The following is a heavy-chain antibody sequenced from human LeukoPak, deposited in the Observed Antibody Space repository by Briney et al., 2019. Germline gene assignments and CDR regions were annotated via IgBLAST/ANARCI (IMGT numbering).Heavy chain of an antibody. D-gene: IGHD3-16*01. Sequence: SRGSLRLSCAASGFTLSSYGMHWVRQAPGKGLEWVAVISYDGSNKYYADSVKGRFTISRDNSKNTLYLQMNSLRAEDTAVYYCAKDFYPMGPLDYWGQGTLVTVSS. CDR3: AKDFYPMGPLDY. V-gene: IGHV3-30*18. J-gene: IGHJ4*02. CDR1: GFTLSSYG. CDR2: ISYDGSNK.